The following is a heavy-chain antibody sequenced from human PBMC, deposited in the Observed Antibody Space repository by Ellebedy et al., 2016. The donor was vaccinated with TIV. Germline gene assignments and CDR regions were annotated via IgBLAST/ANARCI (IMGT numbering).Heavy chain of an antibody. CDR3: ARDLHRHNSLAF. J-gene: IGHJ6*04. V-gene: IGHV1-69*11. D-gene: IGHD1-1*01. CDR2: ILPIAGTV. CDR1: GDTFSIHP. Sequence: SVKVSCXASGDTFSIHPVHWVRQAPGQGLEWMGKILPIAGTVDYAQRFKGRTTITVDESTNTIFVALTGLTYDDAAVYYCARDLHRHNSLAFWGTGTTVTVSS.